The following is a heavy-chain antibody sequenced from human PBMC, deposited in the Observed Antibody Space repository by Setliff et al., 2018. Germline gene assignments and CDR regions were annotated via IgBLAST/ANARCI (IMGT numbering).Heavy chain of an antibody. CDR3: ARGPRYSGSYYVNY. CDR2: IYYSGNT. V-gene: IGHV4-31*11. D-gene: IGHD1-26*01. J-gene: IGHJ4*02. CDR1: GGSFSGYY. Sequence: SETLSLTCAVYGGSFSGYYWSWIRQHPGKGLEWIGYIYYSGNTYYNPSLKSRVTISVDTSKNQFSLKLSSVTAADTAVYYCARGPRYSGSYYVNYWGQGTLVTVSS.